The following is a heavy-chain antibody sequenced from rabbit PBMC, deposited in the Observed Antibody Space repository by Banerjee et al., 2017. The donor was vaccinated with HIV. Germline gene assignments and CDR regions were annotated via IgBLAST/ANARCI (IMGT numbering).Heavy chain of an antibody. V-gene: IGHV1S45*01. Sequence: QEQLEESGGGLVKPGRSLTLTCTASGFSFSDKYVMCWVRQAPGKGLEWIACINTSTGNTVYATWAKGRFTISKASWTTVTLQMTSLTAADTASYFCARDRPKSSGYLFDLWGPGTLVTVS. CDR1: GFSFSDKYV. J-gene: IGHJ4*01. CDR3: ARDRPKSSGYLFDL. CDR2: INTSTGNT. D-gene: IGHD1-1*01.